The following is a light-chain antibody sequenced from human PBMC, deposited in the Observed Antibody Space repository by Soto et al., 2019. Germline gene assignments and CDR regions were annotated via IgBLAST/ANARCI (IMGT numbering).Light chain of an antibody. Sequence: EIVLTQSPVILSLHPGEXXXXXXXXSQSVGTSLVWYQQKPGQAPRLLVYGASSRATDIPDRFSGSGFGTDFTLTISSLEPEDAAVYYCQQRSNWPPITFGQGTRLEIK. V-gene: IGKV3-11*01. J-gene: IGKJ5*01. CDR1: QSVGTS. CDR3: QQRSNWPPIT. CDR2: GAS.